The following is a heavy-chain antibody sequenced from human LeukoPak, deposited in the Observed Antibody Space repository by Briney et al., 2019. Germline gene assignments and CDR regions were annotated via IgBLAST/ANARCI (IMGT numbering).Heavy chain of an antibody. CDR2: ISGSGGST. CDR1: GFTFSSYA. J-gene: IGHJ6*03. Sequence: PGGSLRLSCAASGFTFSSYAMSWVRQAPGKGLEWVSAISGSGGSTYYADSVKGRFTTSRDNSENTLYLQMNSLRAEDTAVYYCAKVPYYDFWSGSPSYYMDVWGKGTTVTVSS. D-gene: IGHD3-3*01. CDR3: AKVPYYDFWSGSPSYYMDV. V-gene: IGHV3-23*01.